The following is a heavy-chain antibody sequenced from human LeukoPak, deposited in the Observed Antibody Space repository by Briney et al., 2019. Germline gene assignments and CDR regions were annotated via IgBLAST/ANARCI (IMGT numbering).Heavy chain of an antibody. CDR1: GYTFTSYG. CDR2: IWYDGSNK. J-gene: IGHJ6*02. Sequence: SCKASGYTFTSYGISWVRQAPGKGLEWAAVIWYDGSNKYYADSVKGRFTISRDNSKNTLYLQMNSLRAEDTAVYYCARDYVCSGGSCYRDYYYYGMDVWGQGTTVTVSS. D-gene: IGHD2-15*01. V-gene: IGHV3-33*01. CDR3: ARDYVCSGGSCYRDYYYYGMDV.